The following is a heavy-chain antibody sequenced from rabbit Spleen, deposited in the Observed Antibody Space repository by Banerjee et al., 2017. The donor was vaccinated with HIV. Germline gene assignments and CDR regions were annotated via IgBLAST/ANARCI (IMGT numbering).Heavy chain of an antibody. J-gene: IGHJ2*01. V-gene: IGHV1S43*01. CDR2: IYISTGGT. CDR3: ARKYAGDHYYGAFHP. D-gene: IGHD4-2*01. CDR1: GIDFSSGDD. Sequence: QQQLEESGGGLVKPGGTLTLTCKASGIDFSSGDDICWVRQAPGKGLELIACIYISTGGTWRASWVNGRFSISRSTSLNTVDLKMTSLTAADTATYFCARKYAGDHYYGAFHPWGQGPLVTVS.